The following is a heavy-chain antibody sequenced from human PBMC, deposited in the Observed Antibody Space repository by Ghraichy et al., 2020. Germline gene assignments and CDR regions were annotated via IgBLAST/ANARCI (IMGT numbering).Heavy chain of an antibody. V-gene: IGHV4-59*01. D-gene: IGHD6-13*01. Sequence: SETLSLTCTVSGGSISSYYWSWIRQPPGKGLEWIGYIYYSGSTNYNPSLKSRVTISVDTSKNQFSLKLSSVTAADTAVYYCARDNQGSSSWYRSYYYYMDVWGKGTTVTVSS. CDR1: GGSISSYY. CDR3: ARDNQGSSSWYRSYYYYMDV. CDR2: IYYSGST. J-gene: IGHJ6*03.